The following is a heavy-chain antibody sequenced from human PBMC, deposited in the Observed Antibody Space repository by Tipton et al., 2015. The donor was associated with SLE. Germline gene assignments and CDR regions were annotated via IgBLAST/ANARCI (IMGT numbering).Heavy chain of an antibody. V-gene: IGHV4-59*01. D-gene: IGHD3-3*01. Sequence: TLSLTCTVSGGSMNTYYWNWIRQFPGKGLEWIGYFYYSGSANYNPSLKSRVTISLDKSKNQFSLRLASVTASDPAVYYCVRGGPVFGVVLNWFDPWGQGTLITVSS. CDR3: VRGGPVFGVVLNWFDP. J-gene: IGHJ5*02. CDR2: FYYSGSA. CDR1: GGSMNTYY.